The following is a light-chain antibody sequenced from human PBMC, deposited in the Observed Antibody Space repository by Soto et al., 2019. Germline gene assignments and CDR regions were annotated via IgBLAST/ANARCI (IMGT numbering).Light chain of an antibody. Sequence: EVVLTQSPGTLSLSPGEGATLSCRASQGVSDNYLAWYQHKPGQPPRLLIYGASNRATAIPDRFSGSGSGTDFTLTISRLEPEDFALYFCQQYGSSPRTFGQGTKLDIK. CDR2: GAS. CDR3: QQYGSSPRT. J-gene: IGKJ2*01. V-gene: IGKV3-20*01. CDR1: QGVSDNY.